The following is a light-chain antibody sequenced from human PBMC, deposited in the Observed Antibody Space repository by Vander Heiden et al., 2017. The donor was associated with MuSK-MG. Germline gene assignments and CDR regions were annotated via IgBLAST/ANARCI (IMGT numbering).Light chain of an antibody. CDR1: STDVGGWQY. CDR3: SAFTNADTVL. Sequence: QSALTQPVSVSASPGQSITISCNGTSTDVGGWQYVSWYQQHPGKAPNLMLFEVSNRPSGISSRFSGSKSGNTASLTISGLQTEDESDYYCSAFTNADTVLFGGGTKVTVL. J-gene: IGLJ2*01. CDR2: EVS. V-gene: IGLV2-14*01.